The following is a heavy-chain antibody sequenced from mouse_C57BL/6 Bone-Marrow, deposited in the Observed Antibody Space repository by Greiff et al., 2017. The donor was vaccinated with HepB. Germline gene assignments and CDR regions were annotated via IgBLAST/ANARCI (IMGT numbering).Heavy chain of an antibody. CDR2: ISSGGSYT. CDR1: GFTFSSYG. J-gene: IGHJ3*01. Sequence: EVQRVESGGDLVKPGGSLKLSCAASGFTFSSYGMSWVRQTPDKRLEWVATISSGGSYTYYPDSVKGRFTISRDNVKNTLYLQMSSLKSEYTAMYYCARFTTVVAPFAYWGQGTLVTVSA. CDR3: ARFTTVVAPFAY. D-gene: IGHD1-1*01. V-gene: IGHV5-6*01.